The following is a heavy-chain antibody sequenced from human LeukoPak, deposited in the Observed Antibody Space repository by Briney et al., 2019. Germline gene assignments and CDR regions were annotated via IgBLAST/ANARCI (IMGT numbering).Heavy chain of an antibody. D-gene: IGHD4-17*01. CDR2: ISGSGGST. Sequence: GGSLRPSCAASGFTFSSYAMSWVRQAPGKGLEWVSAISGSGGSTYYVDSVKGRFTISRDNSKNTLYLQMNSLRAEDTAVYYCAKSLFRMTTVTNFDYWGQGTLVTVSS. J-gene: IGHJ4*02. CDR1: GFTFSSYA. V-gene: IGHV3-23*01. CDR3: AKSLFRMTTVTNFDY.